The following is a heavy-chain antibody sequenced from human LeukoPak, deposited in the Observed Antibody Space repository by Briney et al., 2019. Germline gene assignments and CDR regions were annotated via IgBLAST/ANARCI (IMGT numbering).Heavy chain of an antibody. CDR1: GFTFSSYA. CDR3: AKERDMVRGVIITSTFDY. CDR2: ISGSGGST. Sequence: GGSLRLSCAASGFTFSSYAMSWVRQAPGKGLEWVSAISGSGGSTYYADSVKGRFTISRDNSKNTLYLQMNSLRAEDTAVYYCAKERDMVRGVIITSTFDYWGQGTLVTVSS. V-gene: IGHV3-23*01. D-gene: IGHD3-10*01. J-gene: IGHJ4*02.